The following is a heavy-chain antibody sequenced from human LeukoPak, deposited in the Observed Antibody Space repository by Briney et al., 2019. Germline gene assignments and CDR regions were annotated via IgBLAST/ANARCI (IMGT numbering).Heavy chain of an antibody. CDR2: ISWNSGSI. V-gene: IGHV3-9*01. CDR3: AKDVSVGATTPDAFDI. Sequence: PGGSLRLSCAASGFTFDDYAMHWVRQAPGKGLEGVSGISWNSGSIGYADSVKGRFTISRDNAKNSLYLQMNSLRAEDTALYYCAKDVSVGATTPDAFDIWGQGTMVTVSS. D-gene: IGHD1-26*01. J-gene: IGHJ3*02. CDR1: GFTFDDYA.